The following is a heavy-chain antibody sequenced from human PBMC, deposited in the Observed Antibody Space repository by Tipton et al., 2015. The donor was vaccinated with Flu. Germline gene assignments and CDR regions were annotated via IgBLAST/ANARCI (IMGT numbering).Heavy chain of an antibody. CDR1: GFTFSSYA. CDR3: AKDNYGSGFTYMDV. CDR2: ISGSGGST. V-gene: IGHV3-23*01. D-gene: IGHD3-10*01. Sequence: GSLRLSCAASGFTFSSYAMSWVRQAPGKGLEWVSAISGSGGSTYYADSVKGRFTISRDNSKNTLYLQMNSLRAEDTAVYYCAKDNYGSGFTYMDVWGKGTTVTVSS. J-gene: IGHJ6*03.